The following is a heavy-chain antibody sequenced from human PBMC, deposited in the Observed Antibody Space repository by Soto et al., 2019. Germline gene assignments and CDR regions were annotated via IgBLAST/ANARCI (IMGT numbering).Heavy chain of an antibody. J-gene: IGHJ4*02. D-gene: IGHD1-1*01. CDR2: IIPLFGTP. V-gene: IGHV1-69*01. CDR3: ARDGTIQMANFDF. Sequence: QVLLMQSGAEVKKPGSSVYVSCTSSGGPFSSYGISWVRQVPGQGLEWLGGIIPLFGTPSYARKFQDRLTISADESTTTAYMELSSLTSEDTAMYFCARDGTIQMANFDFWGQGTLVTVSS. CDR1: GGPFSSYG.